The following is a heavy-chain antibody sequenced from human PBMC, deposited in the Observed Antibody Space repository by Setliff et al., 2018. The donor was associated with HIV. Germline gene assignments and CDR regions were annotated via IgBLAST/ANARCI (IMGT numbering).Heavy chain of an antibody. CDR3: ARVPYRSAWFSGGHDAFDI. CDR1: GYSFARYG. CDR2: ISGFNGNT. D-gene: IGHD6-19*01. J-gene: IGHJ3*02. Sequence: ASVKVSCKASGYSFARYGLSWVRQAPGQGLEWKGWISGFNGNTKYAQSFQDRVAMTTETATSTAYMEMRSLRSDDTAVYFCARVPYRSAWFSGGHDAFDIWGQGTMVTVSS. V-gene: IGHV1-18*01.